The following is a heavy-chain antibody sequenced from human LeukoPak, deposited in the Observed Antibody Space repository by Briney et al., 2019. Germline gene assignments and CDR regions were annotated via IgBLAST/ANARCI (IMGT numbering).Heavy chain of an antibody. CDR2: IKPDGSEK. Sequence: PGGSLRLSCVASGFTFSSYWMTWVRQAPGKGLEWVANIKPDGSEKYYVDSVKGRFTISRDNARNSLFLQMNSLRVEDTAVYYCASHLPGHSYGSYYFDYWAQGTLVTVSS. CDR3: ASHLPGHSYGSYYFDY. V-gene: IGHV3-7*05. CDR1: GFTFSSYW. D-gene: IGHD5-18*01. J-gene: IGHJ4*02.